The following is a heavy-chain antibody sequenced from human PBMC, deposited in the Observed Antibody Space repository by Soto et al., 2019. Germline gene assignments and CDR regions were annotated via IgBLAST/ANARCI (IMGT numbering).Heavy chain of an antibody. CDR2: ISGSGAST. D-gene: IGHD3-22*01. CDR3: AEKLVVVPGLDVYDV. V-gene: IGHV3-23*01. CDR1: GVIFSNYA. Sequence: PGGSLRLSCTASGVIFSNYALTWVRQAPGKGLEWVSSISGSGASTYYADSVKGRFNISRDTSKDTLYLQMSSLRDEDTAVYYCAEKLVVVPGLDVYDVWGQGTMVTVSS. J-gene: IGHJ3*01.